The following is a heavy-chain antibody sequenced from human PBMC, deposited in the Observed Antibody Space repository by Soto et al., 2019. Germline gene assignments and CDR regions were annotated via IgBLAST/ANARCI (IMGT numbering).Heavy chain of an antibody. V-gene: IGHV3-30-3*01. CDR3: ARDEEYYFDY. CDR1: GFTFSSYA. J-gene: IGHJ4*02. CDR2: ISYDGSNK. Sequence: GGSLRLSCAASGFTFSSYAMHWVRQAPGKGLEWVAVISYDGSNKYYADSVEGRFTISRDNSKNTLYLQMNSLRAEDTAVYYCARDEEYYFDYWGQGTLVTVSS.